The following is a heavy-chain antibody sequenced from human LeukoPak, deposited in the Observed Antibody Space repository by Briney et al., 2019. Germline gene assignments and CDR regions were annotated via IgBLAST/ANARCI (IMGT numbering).Heavy chain of an antibody. J-gene: IGHJ3*02. Sequence: GGSLRLSCAAAGLTVSSNYMTWVRQAPGKGLEWVSIIYTAGTTYYADSVKGRFTISRDSSKNTLYLRMNSLRDEDTAIYYCARDFADGDGFDIWGQGTLVTVSS. V-gene: IGHV3-66*01. CDR2: IYTAGTT. CDR1: GLTVSSNY. CDR3: ARDFADGDGFDI.